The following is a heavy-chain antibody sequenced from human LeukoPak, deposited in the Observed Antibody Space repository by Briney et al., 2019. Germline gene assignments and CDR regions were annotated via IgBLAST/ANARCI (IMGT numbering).Heavy chain of an antibody. CDR3: ARLVAADGYTGGADY. J-gene: IGHJ4*02. CDR2: IYPGDSDT. Sequence: GESLKISCKGSGYSFTSYWIGWVRQMPGKGLEWTGIIYPGDSDTRYSPSFQGQVTISADKSISTAYLQWSSLKASDSAMYYCARLVAADGYTGGADYWGQGTLVTVSS. CDR1: GYSFTSYW. V-gene: IGHV5-51*01. D-gene: IGHD5-24*01.